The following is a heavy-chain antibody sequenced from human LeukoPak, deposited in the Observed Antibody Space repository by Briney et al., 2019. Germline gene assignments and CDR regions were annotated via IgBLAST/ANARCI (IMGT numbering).Heavy chain of an antibody. CDR3: ATYCSGGSCYSV. D-gene: IGHD2-15*01. CDR1: GLTFSSYW. Sequence: GGSLRLSCAASGLTFSSYWMSWVRQAPGKGLEWVANIRQDGSEKYCVDSVKGRFTISRDNAKNSLYLQMNSLRAEDTAMYYCATYCSGGSCYSVWGQGTLVTVSS. CDR2: IRQDGSEK. J-gene: IGHJ4*02. V-gene: IGHV3-7*01.